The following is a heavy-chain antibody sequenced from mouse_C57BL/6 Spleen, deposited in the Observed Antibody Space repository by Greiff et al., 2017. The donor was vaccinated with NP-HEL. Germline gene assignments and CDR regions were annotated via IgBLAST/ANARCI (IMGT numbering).Heavy chain of an antibody. CDR3: ARSSGGSSFDY. Sequence: VQLHQSGAELARPGASVKMSCKASGYTFTSYTMHWVKQRPGQGLEWIGYINPSSGYTKYNQKFKDKATLTADKSSSTAYMQLSSLTSEDSAVYYCARSSGGSSFDYWGQGTTLTVSS. J-gene: IGHJ2*01. CDR1: GYTFTSYT. D-gene: IGHD1-1*01. V-gene: IGHV1-4*01. CDR2: INPSSGYT.